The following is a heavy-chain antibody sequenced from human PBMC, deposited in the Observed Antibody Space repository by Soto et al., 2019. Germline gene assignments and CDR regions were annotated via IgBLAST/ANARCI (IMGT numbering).Heavy chain of an antibody. J-gene: IGHJ2*01. CDR2: VFHSGLT. Sequence: QVQLQESGPGLVKPSGTLSLTCTVSGDSIISTNWWSWVRQPPGKGLEWIGEVFHSGLTNYNSSLKSRGTMLVDKSKNQFSLKLTSVTAADTAIYYCARDYFKNWYFDLWGRGTLVTVSS. CDR3: ARDYFKNWYFDL. D-gene: IGHD3-10*01. V-gene: IGHV4-4*02. CDR1: GDSIISTNW.